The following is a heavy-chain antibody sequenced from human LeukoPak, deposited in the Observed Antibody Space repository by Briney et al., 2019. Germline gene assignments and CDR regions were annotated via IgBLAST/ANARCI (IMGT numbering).Heavy chain of an antibody. CDR3: ASVIGDWGQGPLDN. Sequence: GGSLRLSCAASGFTFSTYTMNWVRQAPGKGLEWVSSISHSSTSIYYTDSVQGRFTISRDNAKNSLYLQMNSLRAEDTAVYYCASVIGDWGQGPLDNWGQGALVTVSS. V-gene: IGHV3-21*01. CDR2: ISHSSTSI. J-gene: IGHJ4*02. D-gene: IGHD2-21*02. CDR1: GFTFSTYT.